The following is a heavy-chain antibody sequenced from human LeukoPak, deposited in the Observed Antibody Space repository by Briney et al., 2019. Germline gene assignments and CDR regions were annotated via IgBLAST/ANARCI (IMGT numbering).Heavy chain of an antibody. CDR1: GGFISSGGYY. D-gene: IGHD2-15*01. CDR3: ATHCSGGTWYRYYFDN. V-gene: IGHV4-31*03. CDR2: IYYTGST. J-gene: IGHJ4*02. Sequence: SQTLSLTCSVSGGFISSGGYYWSWIRQHPGKGLEWIGYIYYTGSTYYNPSLKSRASISVDTSKNQFSLKLSSVTAADTAVYYCATHCSGGTWYRYYFDNWGQGTLVTVSS.